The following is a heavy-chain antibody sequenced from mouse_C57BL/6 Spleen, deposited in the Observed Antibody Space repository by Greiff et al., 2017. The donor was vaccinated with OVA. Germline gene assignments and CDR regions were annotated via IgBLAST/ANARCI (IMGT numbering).Heavy chain of an antibody. Sequence: QVQLQQSGAELARPGASVKLSCKASGYTFTSYGISWVKQSTGQGLEWIGEIYPRSGNTYYNEKFKGKATLTADKYSSTAYMGLRTLTSEDSAGDFGARHNGSSYAYCDYWGQGTTLTVSA. CDR2: IYPRSGNT. CDR3: ARHNGSSYAYCDY. CDR1: GYTFTSYG. J-gene: IGHJ2*01. D-gene: IGHD1-1*01. V-gene: IGHV1-81*01.